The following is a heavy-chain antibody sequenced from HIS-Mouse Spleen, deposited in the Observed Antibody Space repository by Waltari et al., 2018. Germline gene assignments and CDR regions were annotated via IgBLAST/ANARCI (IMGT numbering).Heavy chain of an antibody. D-gene: IGHD4-4*01. CDR1: GYTCTSYD. CDR3: ARGHDYSNYFDY. J-gene: IGHJ4*02. V-gene: IGHV1-8*01. Sequence: QVQLVQSGAEVKKPGASVKVSCKASGYTCTSYDINWGRQATGQGLEWMGWMNPNSGNTGYAQKFQGRVTMTRNTSISTAYMELSSLRSEDTAVYYCARGHDYSNYFDYWGQGTLVTVSS. CDR2: MNPNSGNT.